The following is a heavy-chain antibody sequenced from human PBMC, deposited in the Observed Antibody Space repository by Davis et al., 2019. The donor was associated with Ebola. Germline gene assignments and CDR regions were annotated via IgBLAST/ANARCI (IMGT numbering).Heavy chain of an antibody. CDR1: GFTFSSYS. Sequence: GESLKISCAASGFTFSSYSMNWVRQAPGKGLEWVSGINWNGDSIGYADSVKGRFTISRDNAKNSLYLQMHSLTAEDTALYYCARGQYAMDIWGQGSTVTVSS. CDR2: INWNGDSI. CDR3: ARGQYAMDI. J-gene: IGHJ6*02. V-gene: IGHV3-20*04.